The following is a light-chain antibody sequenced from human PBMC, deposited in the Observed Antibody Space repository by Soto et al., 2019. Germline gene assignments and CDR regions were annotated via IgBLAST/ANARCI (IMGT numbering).Light chain of an antibody. CDR3: SSYTSSSTLVV. Sequence: ALTQPASVSGSPGQSITISCTGTSSDVGGYNYVSWYQQHPGKAPKLMIYDVSNRPSGVSNRFSGSKSGNTASLTISGLQDEDEADYYCSSYTSSSTLVVFGGGTKVTVL. CDR1: SSDVGGYNY. V-gene: IGLV2-14*01. CDR2: DVS. J-gene: IGLJ2*01.